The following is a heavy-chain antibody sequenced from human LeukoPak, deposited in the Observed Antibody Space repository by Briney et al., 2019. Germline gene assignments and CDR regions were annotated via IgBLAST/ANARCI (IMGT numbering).Heavy chain of an antibody. CDR1: GFTFSSYA. CDR3: ARGKAYYYDSSGFDY. Sequence: GGSLRLSCAASGFTFSSYAMHWVRQAPGKGLEWVAVISYDGSNKYYADSVKGRFTISRDNSKNTLYLQMNSLRAEDTAVYYCARGKAYYYDSSGFDYWGQGTLVTASS. V-gene: IGHV3-30-3*01. D-gene: IGHD3-22*01. J-gene: IGHJ4*02. CDR2: ISYDGSNK.